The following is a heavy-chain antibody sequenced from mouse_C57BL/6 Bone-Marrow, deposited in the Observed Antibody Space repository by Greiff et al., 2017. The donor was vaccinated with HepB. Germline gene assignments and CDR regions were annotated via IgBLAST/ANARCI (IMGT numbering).Heavy chain of an antibody. J-gene: IGHJ2*01. CDR1: GYTFTSYD. V-gene: IGHV1-85*01. CDR2: IYPRDGST. Sequence: VQLQQSGPELVKPGASVKLSCKASGYTFTSYDINWVKQRPGQGLEWIGWIYPRDGSTKYNEKFKGKATLTVYTSSSTAYMELHSLTSEDSAVYFCAREGPTVVAPYYFDYWGQGTTLTVSS. CDR3: AREGPTVVAPYYFDY. D-gene: IGHD1-1*01.